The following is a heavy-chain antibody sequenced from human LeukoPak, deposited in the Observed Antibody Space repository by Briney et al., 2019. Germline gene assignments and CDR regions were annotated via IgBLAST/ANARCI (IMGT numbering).Heavy chain of an antibody. CDR1: GYTFTSYY. V-gene: IGHV1-46*01. D-gene: IGHD3-22*01. Sequence: GASVKVSCKASGYTFTSYYMHWVRQAPGQGLEWMGIINPSGGSTSYAQEFQGRVTMTRDTSTSTVYMELSSLRSEDTAVYYCARAPYYYDSSGKPGRAYFDYWGQGTLVTVSS. CDR2: INPSGGST. CDR3: ARAPYYYDSSGKPGRAYFDY. J-gene: IGHJ4*02.